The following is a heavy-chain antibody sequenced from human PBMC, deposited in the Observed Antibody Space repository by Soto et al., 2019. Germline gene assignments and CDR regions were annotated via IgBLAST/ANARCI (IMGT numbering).Heavy chain of an antibody. CDR2: IYHSGTS. V-gene: IGHV4-30-2*01. J-gene: IGHJ4*02. CDR1: GGSISSGGYY. Sequence: SETLSLTCTVSGGSISSGGYYWSWIRQQPGKSLEWIGYIYHSGTSFYNPSLKSRVTISVDGSKNQFSLKVKSVTAADTAVYYCARGRLVPAVNFDYWGLGTLVTVSS. CDR3: ARGRLVPAVNFDY. D-gene: IGHD2-2*01.